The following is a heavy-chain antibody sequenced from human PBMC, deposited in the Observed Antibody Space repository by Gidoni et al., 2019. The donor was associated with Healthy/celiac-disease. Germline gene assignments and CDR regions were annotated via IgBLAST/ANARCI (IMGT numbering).Heavy chain of an antibody. CDR1: GSTFSSYD. Sequence: EVQLVESGGGLVKPGGSVRLPCEASGSTFSSYDMHWVRQATGKGLEWVAAIGPAGDPYYPGSVKCRFTISRENAKNSLYLQMNSLRAGDTAVYYCAREPRSGWYFDLWGRGTLVTVSS. J-gene: IGHJ2*01. V-gene: IGHV3-13*05. CDR2: IGPAGDP. D-gene: IGHD3-10*01. CDR3: AREPRSGWYFDL.